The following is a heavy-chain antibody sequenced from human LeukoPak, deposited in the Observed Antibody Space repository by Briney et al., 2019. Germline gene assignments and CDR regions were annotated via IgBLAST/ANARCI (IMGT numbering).Heavy chain of an antibody. CDR2: INPNSGGT. J-gene: IGHJ5*02. D-gene: IGHD3-10*01. Sequence: GASVKVSCKASGYTFTGYYMHWVRQAPGQVLEWMGWINPNSGGTNYAQKFQGWVTMTRDTSISTAYMELSRLRSDDTAVYYCARGDPAYGSGSYYNWGFDPWGQGTLVTVSS. V-gene: IGHV1-2*04. CDR3: ARGDPAYGSGSYYNWGFDP. CDR1: GYTFTGYY.